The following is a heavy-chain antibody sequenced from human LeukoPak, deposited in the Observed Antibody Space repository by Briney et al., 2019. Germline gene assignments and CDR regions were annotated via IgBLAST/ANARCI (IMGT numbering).Heavy chain of an antibody. V-gene: IGHV4-39*01. CDR2: IYYSGST. CDR1: GGSISSSSYY. Sequence: SETLSLTCTVSGGSISSSSYYWGWVRQPPGKGLEWIGSIYYSGSTYYNPSLKSRVTISVDTSKNQFSLKLSSVTAADTAVYYCARRTPEIGAFDIWGQGTMVTVSS. CDR3: ARRTPEIGAFDI. J-gene: IGHJ3*02.